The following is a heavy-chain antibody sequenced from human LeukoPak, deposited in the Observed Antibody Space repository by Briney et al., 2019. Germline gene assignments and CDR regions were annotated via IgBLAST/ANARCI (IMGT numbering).Heavy chain of an antibody. D-gene: IGHD3-9*01. Sequence: GGSLRLSCAASGFTFSSYGMHWVRQAPGKGLEWVAVISYDGSNKYYADSVKGRFTISRDNSKNTLYLQMNSLRAEDTAVYYYAKAGVRYFDWLLDYWGQGTLVTVSS. V-gene: IGHV3-30*18. CDR2: ISYDGSNK. CDR1: GFTFSSYG. J-gene: IGHJ4*02. CDR3: AKAGVRYFDWLLDY.